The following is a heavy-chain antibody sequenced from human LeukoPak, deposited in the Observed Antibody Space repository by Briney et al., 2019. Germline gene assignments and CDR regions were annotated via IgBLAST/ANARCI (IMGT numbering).Heavy chain of an antibody. CDR2: IRYDASKN. J-gene: IGHJ4*02. Sequence: PGGSLRVSCAASGFTFRSYGMHWVRQAPGKGLEWVAFIRYDASKNYCADSVRGRFTISRDNSNNTLYLQMNSLRVEDTGIYYCAKGYGGSHFDYWGQGALVAVSS. V-gene: IGHV3-30*02. CDR3: AKGYGGSHFDY. D-gene: IGHD4-23*01. CDR1: GFTFRSYG.